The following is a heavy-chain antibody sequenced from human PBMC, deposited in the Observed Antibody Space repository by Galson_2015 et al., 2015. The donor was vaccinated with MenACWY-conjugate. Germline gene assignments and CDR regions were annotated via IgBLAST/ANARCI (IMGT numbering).Heavy chain of an antibody. Sequence: SLRLSCAASGFTFSNAWMHWVRQAPGKGLVWVSRINSDGSSTSYADSVKGRFTISRDNAKNTLYLQMNSLRAEDTAVYYCARAHLLAAPDYWGQGTLVTVSS. CDR2: INSDGSST. D-gene: IGHD2-15*01. V-gene: IGHV3-74*01. CDR3: ARAHLLAAPDY. J-gene: IGHJ4*02. CDR1: GFTFSNAW.